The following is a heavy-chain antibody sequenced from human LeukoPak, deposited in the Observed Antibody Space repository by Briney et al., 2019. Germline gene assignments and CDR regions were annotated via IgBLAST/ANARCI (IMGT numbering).Heavy chain of an antibody. V-gene: IGHV3-23*01. D-gene: IGHD3-10*01. Sequence: GGPLRLSCAASGFTFRSYGMNWVRQAPGQGLEWVSGISNGGRSAYYADSVKGRFTISRDNSKNTLYLQMNSLRAEDTAVYYCAKDRVLGPPEYYFDYWGQGTLVTVSS. CDR3: AKDRVLGPPEYYFDY. CDR1: GFTFRSYG. CDR2: ISNGGRSA. J-gene: IGHJ4*02.